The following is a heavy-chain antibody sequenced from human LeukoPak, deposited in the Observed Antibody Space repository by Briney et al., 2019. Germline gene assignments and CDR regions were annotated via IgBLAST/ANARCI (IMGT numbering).Heavy chain of an antibody. V-gene: IGHV3-23*01. CDR1: GFTFRSYA. D-gene: IGHD4-17*01. J-gene: IGHJ4*02. CDR3: AKRPTMTTVTTPSWHVCDS. CDR2: IGASGAYT. Sequence: PGGSLRLSCAASGFTFRSYAMNWVRQAPGKGLEWVSAIGASGAYTFYADSVKGRFTISRDNSRNTLYLQMNSLRAEDTAVYYCAKRPTMTTVTTPSWHVCDSWGQGTLVTVSS.